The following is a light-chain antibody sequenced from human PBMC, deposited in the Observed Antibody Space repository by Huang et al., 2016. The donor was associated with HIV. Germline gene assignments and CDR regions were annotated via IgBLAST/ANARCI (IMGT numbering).Light chain of an antibody. J-gene: IGKJ1*01. CDR1: QPINSH. V-gene: IGKV1-39*01. Sequence: DIQMTQSPSSLSASLGDRVTITCRASQPINSHLNWYQQKPGKAPKLLIYGASSLPSGAPSRFSGSGSGTDFTLTISSLQPDDFAVYYCQQSYTTPWTFGQGAKVEIK. CDR2: GAS. CDR3: QQSYTTPWT.